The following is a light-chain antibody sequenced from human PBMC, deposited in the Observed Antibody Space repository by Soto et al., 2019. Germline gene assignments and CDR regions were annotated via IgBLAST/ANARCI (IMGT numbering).Light chain of an antibody. Sequence: SALTQPASVSGSPGQSITISCTGTSGDIGSYNRVSWYQQHPGKAPKLTTYEVTDRPSGVSNRFSGSKSGNTASLTISGLQAEDEAEYYCSSYTNINTRACVFGTGTKVTVL. CDR3: SSYTNINTRACV. CDR2: EVT. V-gene: IGLV2-14*01. J-gene: IGLJ1*01. CDR1: SGDIGSYNR.